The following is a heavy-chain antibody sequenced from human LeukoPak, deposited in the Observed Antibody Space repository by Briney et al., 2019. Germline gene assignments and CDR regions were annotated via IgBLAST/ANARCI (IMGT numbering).Heavy chain of an antibody. D-gene: IGHD3-16*01. J-gene: IGHJ3*02. CDR2: IYYSGGT. CDR3: ARCLRSGRDAFDI. CDR1: GGSISSSSYY. Sequence: PSETLSLTCTVSGGSISSSSYYWGWIRQPPGKGLEWIGSIYYSGGTYYNPSLKSRVTISVDTSKNQFSLKLSSVTAADTAVYYCARCLRSGRDAFDIWGQGTMVTVSS. V-gene: IGHV4-39*07.